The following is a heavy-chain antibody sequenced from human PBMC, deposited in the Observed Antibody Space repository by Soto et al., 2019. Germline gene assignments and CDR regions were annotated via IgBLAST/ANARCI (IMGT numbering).Heavy chain of an antibody. CDR1: GGTFSSYA. D-gene: IGHD1-1*01. J-gene: IGHJ4*02. CDR3: ARNWSDGSFVY. Sequence: QVQLVQSGAEVKKPGSSVKVSCKASGGTFSSYAISWVRQAPGQGLEWMGGIIPIFGTANYAQKFQGRVTITADESRSTAYVELGNLSSEDPAVYSCARNWSDGSFVYGGQGTLVTFS. CDR2: IIPIFGTA. V-gene: IGHV1-69*01.